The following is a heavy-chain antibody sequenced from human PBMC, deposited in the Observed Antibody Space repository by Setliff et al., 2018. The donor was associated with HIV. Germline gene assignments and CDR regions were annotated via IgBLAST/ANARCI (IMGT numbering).Heavy chain of an antibody. Sequence: PGGSLRLSCVASGFTFFGSTVHWVRQAPGKGLEWVGRSRRKANYYVTEYAASLKDRFIISRDDSKNTTYLQMNSLRTDDTAIYFCMRLDTALFGVVLHVDWGQGTLVTVSS. D-gene: IGHD3-3*01. J-gene: IGHJ4*02. CDR1: GFTFFGST. V-gene: IGHV3-73*01. CDR3: MRLDTALFGVVLHVD. CDR2: SRRKANYYVT.